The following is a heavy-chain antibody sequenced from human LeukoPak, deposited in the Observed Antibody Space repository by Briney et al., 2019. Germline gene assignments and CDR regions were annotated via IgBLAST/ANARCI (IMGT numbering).Heavy chain of an antibody. J-gene: IGHJ4*02. V-gene: IGHV4-59*08. Sequence: SETLSLTCTVSGDSITSYYWTWIRQPPGKGLEWIGFIYYSGITNYNPSLKSRVSISVDTSKNQFSRKLSSVTAADTAVYYCARQNPSGYSSSWSDYWGQRTLVTASS. D-gene: IGHD6-13*01. CDR3: ARQNPSGYSSSWSDY. CDR1: GDSITSYY. CDR2: IYYSGIT.